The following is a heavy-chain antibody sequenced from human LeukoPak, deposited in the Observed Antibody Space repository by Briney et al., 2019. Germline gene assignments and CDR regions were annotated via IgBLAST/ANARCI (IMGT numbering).Heavy chain of an antibody. CDR1: GGTFSSYA. CDR3: ARGARSGYDSPVDY. D-gene: IGHD5-12*01. CDR2: IIPIFGTA. V-gene: IGHV1-69*05. Sequence: SVKVSCKASGGTFSSYAISWVRQAPGQGHEWMGGIIPIFGTANYAQKFQGRVTITTDESTSTAYMELSSLRSEDTAVYYCARGARSGYDSPVDYWGQGTLVTVSS. J-gene: IGHJ4*02.